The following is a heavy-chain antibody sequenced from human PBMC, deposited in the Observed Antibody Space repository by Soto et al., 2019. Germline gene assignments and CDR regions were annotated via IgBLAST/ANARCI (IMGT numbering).Heavy chain of an antibody. Sequence: PSETLSLTCSISGGSFSSAGFYWGWMRQVPGRGLEWIGHVFNTATTRYSLPLRTRLTMSIDTSANLFSMKLSSVTAADTAVYYCARSRGYGMVYATSVGYGMDVWGQGTTVTVSS. J-gene: IGHJ6*02. CDR1: GGSFSSAGFY. V-gene: IGHV4-31*03. CDR3: ARSRGYGMVYATSVGYGMDV. CDR2: VFNTATT. D-gene: IGHD2-8*01.